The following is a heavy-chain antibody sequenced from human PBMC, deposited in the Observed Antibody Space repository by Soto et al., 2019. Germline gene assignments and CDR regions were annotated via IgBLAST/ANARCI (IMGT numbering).Heavy chain of an antibody. CDR2: TYYRSKWFN. CDR1: GDRVSSNPAA. Sequence: SQTLPLTCALSGDRVSSNPAAWNRIRQSPSRGLEWLGRTYYRSKWFNNYAVSVKSRISINPDTSKNQFSLQLNSVTPEDTAVYYCAREDDSKDYFYGMDAWCQGTTVTVSS. CDR3: AREDDSKDYFYGMDA. J-gene: IGHJ6*02. V-gene: IGHV6-1*01. D-gene: IGHD3-16*01.